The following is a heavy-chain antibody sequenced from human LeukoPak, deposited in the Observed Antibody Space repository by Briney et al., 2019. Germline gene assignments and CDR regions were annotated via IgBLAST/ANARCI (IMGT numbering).Heavy chain of an antibody. CDR3: AKVGGEQWLALGDTYYFDY. CDR1: GFTFSSYA. V-gene: IGHV3-23*01. D-gene: IGHD6-19*01. Sequence: GGSLRLSCAASGFTFSSYAMSWVRQAPGKGLEWVSAISGSGGSTYYADSVKGRFTISRDNSKNTLYLQMNSLRAEDTAVYYCAKVGGEQWLALGDTYYFDYWGQGTLVTVS. CDR2: ISGSGGST. J-gene: IGHJ4*02.